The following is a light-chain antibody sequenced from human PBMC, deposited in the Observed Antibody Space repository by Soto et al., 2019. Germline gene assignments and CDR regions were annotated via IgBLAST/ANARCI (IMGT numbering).Light chain of an antibody. Sequence: DIQMTQSPYTLSASVGDRVTITCRASQNIDNWLAWYQQKPGKPPKLLIYRASSLETGVPSRFSGSGSGTEFTLTINNLQPDDSATYYCQEYNSYFGGGTKVEIK. CDR1: QNIDNW. CDR3: QEYNSY. V-gene: IGKV1-5*03. CDR2: RAS. J-gene: IGKJ4*01.